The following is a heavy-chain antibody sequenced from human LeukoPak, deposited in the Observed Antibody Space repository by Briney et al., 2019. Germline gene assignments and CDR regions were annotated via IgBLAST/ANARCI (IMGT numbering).Heavy chain of an antibody. V-gene: IGHV1-18*01. CDR2: ISTYNGNT. D-gene: IGHD3-10*01. CDR1: GYTFTSYG. J-gene: IGHJ5*02. Sequence: ASVKVSCKASGYTFTSYGISWVRQAPGQGLEWMGWISTYNGNTKYAQKLQGRVTMTTDTSTSTAYMELRSLRSDDTAVYYCARPQGFGRPFDPWGQGTLVTVSP. CDR3: ARPQGFGRPFDP.